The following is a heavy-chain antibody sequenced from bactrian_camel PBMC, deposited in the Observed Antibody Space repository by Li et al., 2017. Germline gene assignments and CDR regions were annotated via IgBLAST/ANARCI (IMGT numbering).Heavy chain of an antibody. CDR2: IIHDGDTT. D-gene: IGHD1*01. CDR1: GFTFHNKA. Sequence: VQLVESGGALVQPGGSLRLSCAASGFTFHNKAMAWVRQAPGKGLEWVSRIIHDGDTTSYADSVKGRFTISRDNAKNTLYLQLNSLRTEDTAMYYCVKRDWVPEYWGQGTQVTVS. V-gene: IGHV3S31*01. CDR3: VKRDWVPEY. J-gene: IGHJ4*01.